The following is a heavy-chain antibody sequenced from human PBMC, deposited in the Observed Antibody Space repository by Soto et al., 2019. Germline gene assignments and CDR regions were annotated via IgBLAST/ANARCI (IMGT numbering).Heavy chain of an antibody. J-gene: IGHJ4*02. CDR3: ARHDGVVLTASFDY. V-gene: IGHV5-51*01. CDR2: IYPGDSDI. Sequence: GESLKISCQGSGYSFTTYWIGWVRQMPGKGLEWLGIIYPGDSDIRYSPSFQGQVTISADKSISTTYLQWSSLKASDTAMCYCARHDGVVLTASFDYWGQGTQVTVSS. CDR1: GYSFTTYW. D-gene: IGHD2-21*02.